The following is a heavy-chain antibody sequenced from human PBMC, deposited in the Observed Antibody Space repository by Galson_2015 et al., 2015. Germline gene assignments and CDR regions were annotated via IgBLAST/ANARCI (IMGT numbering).Heavy chain of an antibody. V-gene: IGHV3-33*01. J-gene: IGHJ4*02. CDR2: IWSGGSNK. CDR1: GFTFSSYG. D-gene: IGHD1-26*01. CDR3: ARDLFEGGLGAPGFDY. Sequence: SLRLSCAASGFTFSSYGLHWVRQAPGKGLEWVSIIWSGGSNKNYADSVKGRFTISRDDSKNTLYLQMNSLRVEDTAVYYCARDLFEGGLGAPGFDYWGRGTLVTVSS.